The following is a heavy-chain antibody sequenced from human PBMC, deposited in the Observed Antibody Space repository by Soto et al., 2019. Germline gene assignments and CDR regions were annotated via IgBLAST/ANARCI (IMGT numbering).Heavy chain of an antibody. Sequence: EVQLVESGGGLVQPGGSLRLSCAASGLTFSKYWMTWVRQAPGKGLEWVATIKHDGSGKSNLDSVEGRFTISRDNAKNSLSLQMNSLRVEDTAVYFCASVPGSPGYHGLDVW. CDR3: ASVPGSPGYHGLDV. CDR2: IKHDGSGK. V-gene: IGHV3-7*03. J-gene: IGHJ6*01. CDR1: GLTFSKYW. D-gene: IGHD6-19*01.